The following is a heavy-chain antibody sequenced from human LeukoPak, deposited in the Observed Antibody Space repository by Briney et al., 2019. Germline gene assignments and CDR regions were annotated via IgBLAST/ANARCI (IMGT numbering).Heavy chain of an antibody. CDR1: GFTFSNYA. Sequence: GGSLRLSCAASGFTFSNYAMHWVRQAPGKGLEWVSAISGSGGSTYYADSVKGRFTISRDNSKNTLYLQMNSLRAEDTAVYYCAKDTPPGNYYYYGMDVWGQGTTVTVSS. J-gene: IGHJ6*02. CDR2: ISGSGGST. V-gene: IGHV3-23*01. CDR3: AKDTPPGNYYYYGMDV.